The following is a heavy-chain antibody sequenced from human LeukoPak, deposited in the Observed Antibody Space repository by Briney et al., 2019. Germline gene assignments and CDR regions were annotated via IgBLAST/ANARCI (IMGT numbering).Heavy chain of an antibody. Sequence: ASVKVSCKASGHTFTRLYMHWVRQAPGQGLGWMGIIDPSGGSTRYAQNFQGGVTMTRDATTSTVYLELSSLRSEDTAVYYCARDFGEMPNYWGQGTLVTVSS. D-gene: IGHD5-24*01. J-gene: IGHJ4*02. CDR1: GHTFTRLY. CDR3: ARDFGEMPNY. CDR2: IDPSGGST. V-gene: IGHV1-46*01.